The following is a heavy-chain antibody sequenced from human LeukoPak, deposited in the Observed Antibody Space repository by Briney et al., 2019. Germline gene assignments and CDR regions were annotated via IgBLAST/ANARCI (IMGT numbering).Heavy chain of an antibody. CDR3: AKFASVLLWFGELTYFDY. Sequence: PGGSLRLSCAASGFTFSSYAMSWVRQAPGKRLEWVSAISGSGGSTYYADSVKGRFTISRDNSKNTLYLQMNSLRAEDTAVYYCAKFASVLLWFGELTYFDYWGQGTLVTVSS. J-gene: IGHJ4*02. CDR1: GFTFSSYA. CDR2: ISGSGGST. V-gene: IGHV3-23*01. D-gene: IGHD3-10*01.